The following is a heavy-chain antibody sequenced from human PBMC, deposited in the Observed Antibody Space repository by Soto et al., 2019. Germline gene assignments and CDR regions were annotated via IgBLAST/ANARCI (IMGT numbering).Heavy chain of an antibody. CDR1: GGSISSGVYY. J-gene: IGHJ3*02. Sequence: SETLSLTCTVSGGSISSGVYYWSWIRQHPGKGLEWIAYIYYSGNSYYSPSLKSRLTISVDTSKNQFSLNLSSVTAADTAVYYCARGQWLAIRAFDIWGQGTMVTVS. CDR2: IYYSGNS. CDR3: ARGQWLAIRAFDI. D-gene: IGHD6-19*01. V-gene: IGHV4-31*03.